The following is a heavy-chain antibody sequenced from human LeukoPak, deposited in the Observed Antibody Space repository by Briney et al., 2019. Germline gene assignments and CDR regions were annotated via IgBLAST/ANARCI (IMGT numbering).Heavy chain of an antibody. D-gene: IGHD2-21*02. Sequence: GASVKVSCKASGGTFSSYTISWARQAPGRGLEWMGRIIPILGIANYAQKFQGRVTVTADKSTSTAYMELSSLRSEDTAVYYCARERGDYVSLNFDYWGQGTLVTVSS. J-gene: IGHJ4*02. CDR3: ARERGDYVSLNFDY. V-gene: IGHV1-69*04. CDR1: GGTFSSYT. CDR2: IIPILGIA.